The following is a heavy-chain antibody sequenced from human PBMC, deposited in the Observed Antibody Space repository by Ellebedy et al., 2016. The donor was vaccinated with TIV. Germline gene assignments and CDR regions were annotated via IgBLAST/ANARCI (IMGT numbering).Heavy chain of an antibody. D-gene: IGHD7-27*01. CDR3: GRELGMGRGAMDV. V-gene: IGHV1-18*04. Sequence: AASVKVSCKASGYTFTSYGISWARQAPGQGLEWMGWISAYNGNTNYAQKFQGRPSMTTDASTNTVHLEPMSLNFDDTAVYYCGRELGMGRGAMDVWGQGTTVTVSS. J-gene: IGHJ6*02. CDR2: ISAYNGNT. CDR1: GYTFTSYG.